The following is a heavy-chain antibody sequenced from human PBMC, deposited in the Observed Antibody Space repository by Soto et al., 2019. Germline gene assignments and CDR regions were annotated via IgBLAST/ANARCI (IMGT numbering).Heavy chain of an antibody. Sequence: PGGSLRLSCAASGFAFSSYWMHWVRQAPRKGLVWVSRINSDGSSTTYADSVKGRFTISRDNAKNTLYLQMNSLRAEDTAVYYCARVGYSSAWLLNYWGQGTLVP. CDR3: ARVGYSSAWLLNY. D-gene: IGHD6-25*01. V-gene: IGHV3-74*01. J-gene: IGHJ4*02. CDR2: INSDGSST. CDR1: GFAFSSYW.